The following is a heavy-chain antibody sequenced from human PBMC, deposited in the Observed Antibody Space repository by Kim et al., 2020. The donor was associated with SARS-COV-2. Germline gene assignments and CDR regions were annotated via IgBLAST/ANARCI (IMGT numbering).Heavy chain of an antibody. V-gene: IGHV3-9*01. D-gene: IGHD3-22*01. CDR2: ISWNSGSI. CDR1: GFSLGDYA. CDR3: AKDSDSSGYYYHNSLDI. Sequence: GGSLRLSCGASGFSLGDYAMHWVRQAPGKGLDWVSGISWNSGSIDYAGSVRGRFTISRDNAKNSLYLQMNNLRADDTALYYCAKDSDSSGYYYHNSLDIWGHGTMVTVSS. J-gene: IGHJ3*02.